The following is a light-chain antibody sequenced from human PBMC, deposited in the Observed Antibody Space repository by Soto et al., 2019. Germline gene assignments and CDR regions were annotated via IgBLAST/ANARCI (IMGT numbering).Light chain of an antibody. Sequence: QPVLTQSPSASASLGASVKLTCTLSSGHSNYAIAWHQQQPEKGPRYLMKLNSDGSHSKGDGIPDRFSGSSSGAERYLTISSLQSEDEADYYCQTWGTGIVVLGGGTKLTVL. J-gene: IGLJ2*01. V-gene: IGLV4-69*01. CDR1: SGHSNYA. CDR2: LNSDGSH. CDR3: QTWGTGIVV.